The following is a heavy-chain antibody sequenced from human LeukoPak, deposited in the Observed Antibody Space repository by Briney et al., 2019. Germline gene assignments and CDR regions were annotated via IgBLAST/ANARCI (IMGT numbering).Heavy chain of an antibody. J-gene: IGHJ6*02. D-gene: IGHD2-15*01. V-gene: IGHV4-61*08. CDR2: IYYSGST. CDR1: GDSISSGGYY. Sequence: PSETLSLTCTVSGDSISSGGYYWSRIRQHPGKGLEWIEYIYYSGSTNYNPSLKSRDTISVDTSKNQFSLKLSSVTAADTAVYYCARDRYCSGGSCYSTADYYGMDVWGQGTTVTVSS. CDR3: ARDRYCSGGSCYSTADYYGMDV.